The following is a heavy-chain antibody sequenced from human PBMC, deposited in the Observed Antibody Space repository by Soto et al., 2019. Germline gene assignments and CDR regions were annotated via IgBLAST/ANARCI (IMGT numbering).Heavy chain of an antibody. V-gene: IGHV4-39*01. Sequence: SETLSLTCTVSGGSISSSSYYWGWIRQPPGKGLEWIGSIYYTGSTEHNPSLKSRVSISVDTSKNQFSLKLRSVTAADTAVYYCARLGWGPGCYFDSWGQGALVTVSS. CDR2: IYYTGST. CDR1: GGSISSSSYY. D-gene: IGHD1-26*01. CDR3: ARLGWGPGCYFDS. J-gene: IGHJ4*02.